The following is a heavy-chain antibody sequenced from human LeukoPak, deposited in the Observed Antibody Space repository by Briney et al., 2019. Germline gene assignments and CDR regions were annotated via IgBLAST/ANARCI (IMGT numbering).Heavy chain of an antibody. J-gene: IGHJ4*02. V-gene: IGHV4-59*08. D-gene: IGHD3-3*01. CDR2: IYYSGST. CDR1: GGSISSYY. Sequence: PSETLSLTCTVSGGSISSYYWSWIRQPPGKGLEWIGYIYYSGSTNYNPSLKSRVTISVDTSKNQFSLKLSSVTAADTAVYYCARGSFLWSGYLFDYWGQGTLVTVSS. CDR3: ARGSFLWSGYLFDY.